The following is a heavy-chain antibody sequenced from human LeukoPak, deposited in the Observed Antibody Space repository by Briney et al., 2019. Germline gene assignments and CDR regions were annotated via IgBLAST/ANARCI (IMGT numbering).Heavy chain of an antibody. D-gene: IGHD2-2*01. CDR1: EFTFSSYW. V-gene: IGHV3-7*01. CDR3: ATRRCSIAACRASSYRCFDF. CDR2: MNEDGRGT. Sequence: GGSLRLSCAASEFTFSSYWMTWVRQAPGKGLEWVANMNEDGRGTYYVDSAKGRFTISRDNAKNSVHLQMNSLRAEDTAVYYCATRRCSIAACRASSYRCFDFWGTGTTVTVSS. J-gene: IGHJ6*04.